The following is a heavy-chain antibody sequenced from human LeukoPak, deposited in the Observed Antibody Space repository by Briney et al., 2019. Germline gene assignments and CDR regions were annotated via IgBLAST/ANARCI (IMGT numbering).Heavy chain of an antibody. Sequence: GESLKISCKGSGYSFTSYWIGWVRQMPGKGLEWIGIIYPGDSDTRYSPSFQGQVTISADKSISTAYLQWSSLKASDTAMYYCARHVYTELDWFDPWGQGTLVTVSS. CDR1: GYSFTSYW. J-gene: IGHJ5*02. V-gene: IGHV5-51*01. D-gene: IGHD1-7*01. CDR3: ARHVYTELDWFDP. CDR2: IYPGDSDT.